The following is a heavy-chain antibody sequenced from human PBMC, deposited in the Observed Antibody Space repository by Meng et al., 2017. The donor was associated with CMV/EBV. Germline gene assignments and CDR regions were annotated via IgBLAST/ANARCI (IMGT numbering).Heavy chain of an antibody. CDR3: ARVREYSSSSEFDY. Sequence: ASVKVSCKASGYTFTGYYMHWVRQAPGQGLEWMGWINPNSGGTNYAQKFQGRVTMTRDTSISTAYMELSRLRSDDTAVYYCARVREYSSSSEFDYWGQGTLVPSPQ. V-gene: IGHV1-2*02. D-gene: IGHD6-6*01. CDR1: GYTFTGYY. CDR2: INPNSGGT. J-gene: IGHJ4*02.